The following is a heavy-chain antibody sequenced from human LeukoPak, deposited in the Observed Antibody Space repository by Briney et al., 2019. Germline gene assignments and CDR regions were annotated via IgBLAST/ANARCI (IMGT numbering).Heavy chain of an antibody. J-gene: IGHJ4*02. CDR1: GYTFTSYG. CDR2: ISAYNGNT. Sequence: WASVKVSCKASGYTFTSYGISWVRQAPGQGLEWMGWISAYNGNTNYAQKLQGRVTMTTDTSTSTAYMELRSLRSDDTAVYYCARCDDILTGYHPDYWGQGTLVTVSS. CDR3: ARCDDILTGYHPDY. D-gene: IGHD3-9*01. V-gene: IGHV1-18*01.